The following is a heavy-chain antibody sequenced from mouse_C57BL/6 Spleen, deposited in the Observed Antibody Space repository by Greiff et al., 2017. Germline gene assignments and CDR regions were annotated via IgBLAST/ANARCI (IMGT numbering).Heavy chain of an antibody. CDR1: GFNIKDDY. J-gene: IGHJ1*03. CDR2: IDPENGDT. CDR3: TTWTTVG. D-gene: IGHD1-1*01. V-gene: IGHV14-4*01. Sequence: VQLQQSGAELVRPGASVKLSCTASGFNIKDDYMHWVKQRPEQGLEWIGWIDPENGDTEYASKFQGKATITADTSSTTAYLQISSLTSEDTAVYYCTTWTTVGGDTGTTVTVSS.